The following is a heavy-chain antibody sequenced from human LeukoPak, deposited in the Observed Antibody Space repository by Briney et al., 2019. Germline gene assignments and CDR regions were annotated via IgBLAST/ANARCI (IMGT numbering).Heavy chain of an antibody. D-gene: IGHD3-9*01. J-gene: IGHJ4*02. CDR3: ARDFGWLSGFDN. Sequence: GGSLRRSCAASGFTFSSYAIHWVRQAPGKGLEWVAIISYDGTNKYYADSVRGRFTTSRDNSKNTLYLQMNSLRAEDTAVYYCARDFGWLSGFDNWGQGTLVTVSS. CDR2: ISYDGTNK. V-gene: IGHV3-30-3*01. CDR1: GFTFSSYA.